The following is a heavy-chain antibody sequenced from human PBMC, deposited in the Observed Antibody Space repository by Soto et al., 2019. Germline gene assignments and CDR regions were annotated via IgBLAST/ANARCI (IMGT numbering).Heavy chain of an antibody. CDR3: ARGLTLRSGYDSYYYGMDV. J-gene: IGHJ6*02. V-gene: IGHV1-69*13. CDR2: IIPIFGTA. Sequence: SVKVSCKASGGTFSSYAISWVRQAPGQGLEWMGGIIPIFGTANYAQKFQGRVTITADESTSTAYMELSSLRSEDTAVYYCARGLTLRSGYDSYYYGMDVWGQGTTVTVSS. D-gene: IGHD5-12*01. CDR1: GGTFSSYA.